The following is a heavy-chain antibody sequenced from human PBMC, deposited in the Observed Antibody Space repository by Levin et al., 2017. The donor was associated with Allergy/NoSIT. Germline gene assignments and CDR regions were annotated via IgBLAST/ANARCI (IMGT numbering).Heavy chain of an antibody. V-gene: IGHV1-69*02. CDR2: IIPILGIA. D-gene: IGHD5-12*01. CDR1: GGTFSSYT. Sequence: KISCQASGGTFSSYTISWVRQAPGQGLEWMGRIIPILGIANYAQKFQGRVTITADKSTSTAYMELSSLRSEDTAVYYCASGLSGYDYEYYYYYYYMDVWDKGTTVTVSS. CDR3: ASGLSGYDYEYYYYYYYMDV. J-gene: IGHJ6*03.